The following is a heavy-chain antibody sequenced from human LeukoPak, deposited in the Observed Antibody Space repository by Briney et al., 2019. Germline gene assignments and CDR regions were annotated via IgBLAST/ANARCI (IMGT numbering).Heavy chain of an antibody. V-gene: IGHV3-7*01. D-gene: IGHD6-19*01. CDR1: GFTFRNCW. CDR2: IKPDGGDK. Sequence: GGSLRLSCAASGFTFRNCWMSWVRQAPGKGLEWVANIKPDGGDKYYVDSVKGRFTISRDNAKNSVYLQMNSLRAEDTAVYYCARVGRWLPDYWGQGTLVTVSS. J-gene: IGHJ4*02. CDR3: ARVGRWLPDY.